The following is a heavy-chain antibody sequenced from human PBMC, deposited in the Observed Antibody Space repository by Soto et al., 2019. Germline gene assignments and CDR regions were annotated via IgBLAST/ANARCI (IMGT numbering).Heavy chain of an antibody. Sequence: GGSLRLSCAASGFTFSSYAMYWVRQAPGKGLEWVSAIAYGRSSTDYADSVKGRFTISRDNSKNTLYLQMNSLRAEDTAVYYCAKDLGGYNWMHISNGMEAWGQGTTVTVSS. J-gene: IGHJ6*02. CDR2: IAYGRSST. CDR1: GFTFSSYA. V-gene: IGHV3-30*18. D-gene: IGHD1-20*01. CDR3: AKDLGGYNWMHISNGMEA.